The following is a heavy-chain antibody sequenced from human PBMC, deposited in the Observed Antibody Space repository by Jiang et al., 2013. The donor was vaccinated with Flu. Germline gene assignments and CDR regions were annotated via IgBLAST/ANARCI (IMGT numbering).Heavy chain of an antibody. V-gene: IGHV1-69*01. J-gene: IGHJ6*02. D-gene: IGHD6-13*01. Sequence: QLVESGAEVKKPGSSVKVSCKASGGTFSSYAISWVRQAPGQGLEWMGGIIPIFGTANYAQKFQGRVTITADESTSTAYMELSSLRSEDTAVYYCARAGLAAGINKIYYYGMDVWGQGTTVTVSS. CDR1: GGTFSSYA. CDR2: IIPIFGTA. CDR3: ARAGLAAGINKIYYYGMDV.